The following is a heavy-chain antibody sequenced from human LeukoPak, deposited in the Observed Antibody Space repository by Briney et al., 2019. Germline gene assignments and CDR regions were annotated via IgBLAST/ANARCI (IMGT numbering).Heavy chain of an antibody. CDR1: GGSISSYY. J-gene: IGHJ5*02. D-gene: IGHD6-19*01. V-gene: IGHV4-59*08. CDR3: ARSGLIAVAGSIWFDP. CDR2: IYYSGST. Sequence: SETLSLTCTVSGGSISSYYWSWIRQPPGKGLEWIGYIYYSGSTNYNPSLKSRVTISVDTSKNQFSLKLSSVTAADTAVYYCARSGLIAVAGSIWFDPWGQGTLATVSS.